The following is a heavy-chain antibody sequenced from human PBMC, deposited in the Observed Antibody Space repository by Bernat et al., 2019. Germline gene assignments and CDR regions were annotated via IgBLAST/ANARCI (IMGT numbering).Heavy chain of an antibody. CDR3: ARDPGAPSYYYGSGSYYNDYDYYYYYGMDV. CDR2: ISYDGSNK. V-gene: IGHV3-30*03. D-gene: IGHD3-10*01. CDR1: GFTFSSYG. Sequence: QVQLVESGGGVVQPGRSLRLSCAASGFTFSSYGMHWVRQAPGKGLEWVAVISYDGSNKYYADSVKGRFTISRDNSKNTLYLQMNSLRAEDTAVYYCARDPGAPSYYYGSGSYYNDYDYYYYYGMDVWGQGTTVTVSS. J-gene: IGHJ6*02.